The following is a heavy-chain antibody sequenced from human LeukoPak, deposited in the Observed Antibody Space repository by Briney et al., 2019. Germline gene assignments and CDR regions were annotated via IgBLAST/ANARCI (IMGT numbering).Heavy chain of an antibody. CDR2: IDSSSSYI. V-gene: IGHV3-21*01. J-gene: IGHJ4*02. D-gene: IGHD6-19*01. Sequence: GGSLRLSCAASGLTFSSYGMNWVRQAPGKGLEWVSSIDSSSSYIYYADSVKGRFTISRDNAKNSLYLQMNSLRAEDTAVYYCARVPGYSSGWYYFDYRGQGTLVTVSS. CDR1: GLTFSSYG. CDR3: ARVPGYSSGWYYFDY.